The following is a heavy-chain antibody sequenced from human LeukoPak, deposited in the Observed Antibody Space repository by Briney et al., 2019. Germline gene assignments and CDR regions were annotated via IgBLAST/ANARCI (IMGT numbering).Heavy chain of an antibody. D-gene: IGHD6-6*01. V-gene: IGHV4-4*09. J-gene: IGHJ4*02. CDR2: IYTSGST. CDR3: ARQTHSSSQPFDY. CDR1: GRSISSYY. Sequence: SETLSLTCTVSGRSISSYYWSWIRQPPGKGLEWIGYIYTSGSTNYNPSLKSRVTISVDTSKNQFSLKLSSVTAADTAVYYCARQTHSSSQPFDYWGQGTLVSVSS.